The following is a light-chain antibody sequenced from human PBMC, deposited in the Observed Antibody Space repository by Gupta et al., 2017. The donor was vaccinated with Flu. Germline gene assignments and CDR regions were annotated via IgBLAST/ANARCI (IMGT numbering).Light chain of an antibody. V-gene: IGKV1-39*01. CDR2: AAS. Sequence: DIQMTQSPSSLSASVGDRVTITCRASQSISSYLNWYQQKPGKAPKLLIYAASSLKSGVPSRFSGSGSGTDFTLTISSRQPEDSATYYCQQSYSNPPLTFGGGTKVEIK. J-gene: IGKJ4*01. CDR1: QSISSY. CDR3: QQSYSNPPLT.